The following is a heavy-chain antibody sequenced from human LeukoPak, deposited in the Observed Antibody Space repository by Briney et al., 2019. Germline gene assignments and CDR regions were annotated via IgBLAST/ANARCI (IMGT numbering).Heavy chain of an antibody. CDR2: IWYDGSNK. V-gene: IGHV3-33*01. J-gene: IGHJ4*02. CDR1: GFTFSSYG. Sequence: GGSLRLSCAASGFTFSSYGMHWVRQAPGKGLEWVAVIWYDGSNKYYADSVKGRFTISRDNSKNTLYLQMNSLRAEDTAVYYCAREGPYSSSWFFDYWGQGTLVTVSS. D-gene: IGHD6-13*01. CDR3: AREGPYSSSWFFDY.